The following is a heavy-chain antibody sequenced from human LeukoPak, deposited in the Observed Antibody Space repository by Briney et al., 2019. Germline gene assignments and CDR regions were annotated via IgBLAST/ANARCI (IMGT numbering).Heavy chain of an antibody. V-gene: IGHV4-61*02. CDR2: IYTSGST. J-gene: IGHJ3*02. CDR1: GGSISSGSYY. Sequence: KPSETLSLTCTVSGGSISSGSYYWSWIRQPPGKGLEWIGRIYTSGSTNYNPSLKSRVTISVDTSKNQFSLKLSSVTAADTAVYYCARDPIYSSDAFDIWGQGTMVTVSS. CDR3: ARDPIYSSDAFDI. D-gene: IGHD5-18*01.